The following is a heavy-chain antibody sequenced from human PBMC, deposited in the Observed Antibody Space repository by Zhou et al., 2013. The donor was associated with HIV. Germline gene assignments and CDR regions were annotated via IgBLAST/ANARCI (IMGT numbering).Heavy chain of an antibody. J-gene: IGHJ3*02. CDR3: ARGRWEVVRVLDIFEM. Sequence: QVQLVQSGAEVKKPGSSVKVSCKASGGTFSSYAISWVRQAPGQGLEWMGGIIPMFGAAKYAQKFQGRVTITADESTSTAYMDLSSLRSEDTAVYFCARGRWEVVRVLDIFEMWGQGTMVTVSS. D-gene: IGHD1-26*01. V-gene: IGHV1-69*12. CDR1: GGTFSSYA. CDR2: IIPMFGAA.